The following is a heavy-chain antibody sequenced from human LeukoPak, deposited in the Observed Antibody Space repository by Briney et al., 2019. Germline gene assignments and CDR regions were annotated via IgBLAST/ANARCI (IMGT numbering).Heavy chain of an antibody. D-gene: IGHD6-13*01. CDR2: ISHDGTVT. J-gene: IGHJ4*02. CDR3: AKEVSQYASSWFDY. Sequence: GGSLRLSCEASGFTFSSYGMQWVRQAPGMGPEWVSVISHDGTVTHYADSVKGRFTISRDSSTNTLYLQMDSLRTEDTAVYYCAKEVSQYASSWFDYWGQGTLVTLSS. CDR1: GFTFSSYG. V-gene: IGHV3-30*18.